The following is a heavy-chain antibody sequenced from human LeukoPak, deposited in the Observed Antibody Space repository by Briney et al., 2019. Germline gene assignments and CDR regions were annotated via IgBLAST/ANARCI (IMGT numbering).Heavy chain of an antibody. J-gene: IGHJ4*02. D-gene: IGHD3-16*01. CDR3: ARDRTTNGGEYFDY. CDR2: IYYSGST. V-gene: IGHV4-59*12. Sequence: SETLSLTGTVSGVSISSYYWSWIRQPPGKGLEWIGYIYYSGSTNYNPSLKSRVTISVDTSKTQFSLKLSSVTAADTAVYYCARDRTTNGGEYFDYWGQGTLVTVSS. CDR1: GVSISSYY.